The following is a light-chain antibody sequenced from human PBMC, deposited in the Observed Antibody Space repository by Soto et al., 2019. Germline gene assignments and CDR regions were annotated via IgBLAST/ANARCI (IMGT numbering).Light chain of an antibody. CDR3: QKYSSFSRT. J-gene: IGKJ1*01. CDR2: DAS. Sequence: DIQMTQSPSTLSGSVGDRVTITCRARQTISSWLAWYQQKPGKAPELLIYDASTLERGVPSRFSGSGSGTEFSLTISSLQPDDFATFYCQKYSSFSRTFGQGTKVDIK. CDR1: QTISSW. V-gene: IGKV1-5*01.